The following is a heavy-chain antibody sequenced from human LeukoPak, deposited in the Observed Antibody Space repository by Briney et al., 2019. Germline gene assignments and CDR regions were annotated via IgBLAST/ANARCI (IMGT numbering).Heavy chain of an antibody. V-gene: IGHV4-34*01. D-gene: IGHD3-10*02. CDR2: INHSGST. Sequence: SETLSLTCAVYGGSFSGYYWSWIRQPPGKGLEWIGEINHSGSTNYNPSLKSRVTISVDTSKNQFSLKLSSVTAADTAVYYCARSDTYYYGRRPRNNWFDPWGQGTLVTVSS. CDR1: GGSFSGYY. J-gene: IGHJ5*02. CDR3: ARSDTYYYGRRPRNNWFDP.